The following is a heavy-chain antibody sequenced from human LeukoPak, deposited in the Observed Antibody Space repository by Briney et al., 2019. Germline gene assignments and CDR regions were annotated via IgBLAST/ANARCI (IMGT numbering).Heavy chain of an antibody. CDR1: GFSLNNVRMT. Sequence: SGPTLVNPTETLTLTCTVSGFSLNNVRMTVTWIRQPPGKALEWLGHIFSNDEKSYATSLKSRLSLSRDTSKSQVVLTMTNVGPMDTGTYFCARTVGASTAFFYGLDVWGPGTTVTVSS. CDR3: ARTVGASTAFFYGLDV. CDR2: IFSNDEK. D-gene: IGHD1-26*01. J-gene: IGHJ6*02. V-gene: IGHV2-26*02.